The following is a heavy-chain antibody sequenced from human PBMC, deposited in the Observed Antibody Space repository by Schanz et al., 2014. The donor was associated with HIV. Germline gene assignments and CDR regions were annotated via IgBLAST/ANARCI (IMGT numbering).Heavy chain of an antibody. CDR1: GITFSTSG. D-gene: IGHD3-10*01. Sequence: QVQLVESGGGVVQPGTSLRLSCAASGITFSTSGMHWVRQAPGKGLEWVAIIWYDGSKKYYADSVKGRFTISRDNSKNTVYLQMNSLRAEDTAVYYCAKGQRGIVRGDIDYWGQGTLVTVSS. V-gene: IGHV3-33*06. J-gene: IGHJ4*02. CDR3: AKGQRGIVRGDIDY. CDR2: IWYDGSKK.